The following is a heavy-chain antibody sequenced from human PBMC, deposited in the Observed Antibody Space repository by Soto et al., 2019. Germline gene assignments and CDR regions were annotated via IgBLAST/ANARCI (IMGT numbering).Heavy chain of an antibody. CDR3: ATDLFSTIFGVVIKLGAFDI. Sequence: ASVKVSCKASGGTFSSYAISWVRQAPGKGLEWMGGFDPEDGETIYAQKFQGRVTMTEDTSTDTAYMELSSLRSEDTAVYYCATDLFSTIFGVVIKLGAFDIWGQGTMVTVSS. D-gene: IGHD3-3*01. J-gene: IGHJ3*02. CDR2: FDPEDGET. CDR1: GGTFSSYA. V-gene: IGHV1-24*01.